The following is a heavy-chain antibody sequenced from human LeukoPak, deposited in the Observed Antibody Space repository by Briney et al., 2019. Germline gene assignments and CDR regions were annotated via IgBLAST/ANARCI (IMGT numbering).Heavy chain of an antibody. CDR1: GFTFSSYS. Sequence: GGSLRLSCAASGFTFSSYSMNWVRQAPGKGLEWVSSISSSSSYIYYADSVKGRFTISRDNAKNSLYLQMNSLRAEDTAVYYCARDRGGYCTNGVCSSIDYWGQGTLVTVSS. CDR3: ARDRGGYCTNGVCSSIDY. V-gene: IGHV3-21*01. J-gene: IGHJ4*02. CDR2: ISSSSSYI. D-gene: IGHD2-8*01.